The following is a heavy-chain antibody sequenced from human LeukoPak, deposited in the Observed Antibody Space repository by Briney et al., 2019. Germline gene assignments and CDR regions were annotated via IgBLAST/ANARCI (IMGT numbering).Heavy chain of an antibody. J-gene: IGHJ4*02. V-gene: IGHV3-30-3*01. CDR1: GFTFSSYA. Sequence: GGSLRLSCAASGFTFSSYAMHWVRQAPGKGLEWVAVISYDGSNKYYADSVKGRFTISRDNAKNSLYLQMNSLRAEDTAVYYCARLSRTRGFDYWGQGTLVTVSS. CDR3: ARLSRTRGFDY. D-gene: IGHD3-10*01. CDR2: ISYDGSNK.